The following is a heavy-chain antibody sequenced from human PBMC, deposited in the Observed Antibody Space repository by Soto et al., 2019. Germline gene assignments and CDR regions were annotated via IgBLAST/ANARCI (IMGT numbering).Heavy chain of an antibody. D-gene: IGHD3-22*01. V-gene: IGHV1-46*01. J-gene: IGHJ6*02. CDR2: INPSGGST. Sequence: ASVQVSCKASGYTFTSHYMHWVRQAPGQGLEWMGIINPSGGSTSYAQKFQGRVTMTRDTSTSTVYMDLSSLRSEDRAVYYCARENYYYDSSGRSSDYYYGMDVWGQGTTVTVSS. CDR1: GYTFTSHY. CDR3: ARENYYYDSSGRSSDYYYGMDV.